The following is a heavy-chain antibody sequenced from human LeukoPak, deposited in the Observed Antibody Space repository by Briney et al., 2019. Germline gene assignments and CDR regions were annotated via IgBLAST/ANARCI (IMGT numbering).Heavy chain of an antibody. CDR1: GFSFSDTY. Sequence: GGSLRISCAASGFSFSDTYINWVRQIPGTGLEWVGLIKNKADRGEIEYAAPVKDRFAISRDDSKNMVYLQMSSLKTEDTAVYYCTTESSGSLPYWGQGTLVTVSS. J-gene: IGHJ4*02. CDR2: IKNKADRGEI. D-gene: IGHD1-26*01. V-gene: IGHV3-15*07. CDR3: TTESSGSLPY.